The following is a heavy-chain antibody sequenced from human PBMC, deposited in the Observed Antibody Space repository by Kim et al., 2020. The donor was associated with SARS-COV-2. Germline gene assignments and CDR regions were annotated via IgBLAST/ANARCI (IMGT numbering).Heavy chain of an antibody. V-gene: IGHV3-33*05. D-gene: IGHD3-9*01. CDR3: ARDPTYYDILTGYYYPYYYCWTDV. J-gene: IGHJ6*02. CDR1: GFTFRSYG. Sequence: GGSLRLSCAASGFTFRSYGMHWVRQAPGKGLEWVAVISYDGSNKYYADSVKGRFTISRDNSKNTLYLQMNSLRAEDTAVYYCARDPTYYDILTGYYYPYYYCWTDVGGEGTTVTVSS. CDR2: ISYDGSNK.